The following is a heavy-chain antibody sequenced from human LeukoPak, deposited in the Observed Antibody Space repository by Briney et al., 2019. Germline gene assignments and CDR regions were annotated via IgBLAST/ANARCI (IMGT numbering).Heavy chain of an antibody. D-gene: IGHD5-18*01. CDR2: IIPIFGTA. V-gene: IGHV1-69*13. J-gene: IGHJ4*02. CDR1: GGTFSSYA. CDR3: ARDNVDTADDYFDY. Sequence: ASVKASCKASGGTFSSYAISWVRQAPGQGLEWMGGIIPIFGTANYAQKFQGRVTITADESTSTAYMELSSLRSDDTAVYYCARDNVDTADDYFDYWGQGTLVTVSS.